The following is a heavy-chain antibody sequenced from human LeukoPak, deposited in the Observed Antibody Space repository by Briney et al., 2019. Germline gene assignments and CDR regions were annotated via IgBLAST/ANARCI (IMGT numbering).Heavy chain of an antibody. V-gene: IGHV4-59*01. CDR3: ARSQWGYAFDI. CDR1: GGSISSYY. Sequence: SETLSLTCTVSGGSISSYYWSWLRQPPGKGLEWIGYIYYSGSTNYNPSLKSRVTISVDTSKNQFSLKLSSVTAADTAVYYCARSQWGYAFDIWGQGTMVTVSS. CDR2: IYYSGST. D-gene: IGHD2-15*01. J-gene: IGHJ3*02.